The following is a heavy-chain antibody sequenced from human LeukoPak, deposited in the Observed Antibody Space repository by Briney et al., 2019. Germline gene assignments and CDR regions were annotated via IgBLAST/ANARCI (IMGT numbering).Heavy chain of an antibody. D-gene: IGHD6-19*01. CDR3: ARDPVAVAGTYNWFDP. J-gene: IGHJ5*02. CDR2: FDPEDGET. V-gene: IGHV1-24*01. CDR1: GYTLTELS. Sequence: GASVKVSCKVSGYTLTELSMHWVRQAPGKGLEWMGGFDPEDGETIYAQKFQGRVTMTEDTSTDTAYMELSSLRSEDTAVYYCARDPVAVAGTYNWFDPWGQGTLVTVSS.